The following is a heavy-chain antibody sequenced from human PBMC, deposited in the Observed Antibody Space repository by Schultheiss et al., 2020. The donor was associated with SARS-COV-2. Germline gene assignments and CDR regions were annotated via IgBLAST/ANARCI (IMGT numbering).Heavy chain of an antibody. CDR1: GFTFSSYA. CDR3: ARDHGNCSSTSCHFDY. J-gene: IGHJ4*02. V-gene: IGHV3-23*01. Sequence: GGSLRLSCAASGFTFSSYAMHWVRQAPGKGLEWVSAIHNSGDTTTYADSVKGRFTISRDNSKNTLYLQMNSLRAEDTAVYYCARDHGNCSSTSCHFDYWGQGTLVTVSS. D-gene: IGHD2-2*01. CDR2: IHNSGDTT.